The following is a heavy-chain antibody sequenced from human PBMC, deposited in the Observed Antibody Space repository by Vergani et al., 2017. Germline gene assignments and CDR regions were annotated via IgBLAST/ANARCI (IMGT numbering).Heavy chain of an antibody. CDR2: INYSGST. CDR1: GGSASSGSYY. D-gene: IGHD6-19*01. Sequence: QVQLQESGPGLVKPSETLSLTCTVSGGSASSGSYYWTWVRRPPGKGLEWIGYINYSGSTNYNPSLKTRVTISLDTSKKQFSLKLRSVAAADTAVYYCARSRAAVAGWGLDWGQGTLVTVSS. CDR3: ARSRAAVAGWGLD. V-gene: IGHV4-61*01. J-gene: IGHJ4*02.